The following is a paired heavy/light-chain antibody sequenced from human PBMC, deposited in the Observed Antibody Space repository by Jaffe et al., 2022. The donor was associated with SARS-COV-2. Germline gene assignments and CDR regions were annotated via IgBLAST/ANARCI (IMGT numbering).Heavy chain of an antibody. D-gene: IGHD6-25*01. V-gene: IGHV4-59*01. CDR2: IYSTGRP. CDR1: GGSISGYY. J-gene: IGHJ4*02. CDR3: ARGARSGDNYFDY. Sequence: QVQLRESGPRLVKPSETLSLNCRVSGGSISGYYWNWIRQSPGKGPEWLGSIYSTGRPDYNPSLQSRVTISVDTSQMQLSLKLTSVNPTDTAVYFCARGARSGDNYFDYWGQGTLVTVSS.
Light chain of an antibody. CDR2: DAS. V-gene: IGKV1-12*01. CDR3: QQANRIPRT. J-gene: IGKJ3*01. Sequence: DIQLTQSPSSVSASVGDRVIITCRASQNFGSRLAWYQQKQGEAPKLLIFDASHLHGGAPSRFSGSGSGPDFTLTISGLQPDDFATYYCQQANRIPRTFGPGTKVEMK. CDR1: QNFGSR.